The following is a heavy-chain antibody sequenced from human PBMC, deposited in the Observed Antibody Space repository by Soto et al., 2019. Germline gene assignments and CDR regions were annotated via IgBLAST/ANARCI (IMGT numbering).Heavy chain of an antibody. V-gene: IGHV3-66*01. J-gene: IGHJ5*02. CDR2: IYSGGST. Sequence: EVQLVESGGGLVQPGGSLRLSCAASGFTVSSNYMSWVRQAPGKGLEWVSVIYSGGSTYYADSVKGRFTISRDNTKNTLYLQMNSLRAEDTAVYYCASSGGFGPNWFDPWGQGTLVTVSS. D-gene: IGHD3-10*01. CDR1: GFTVSSNY. CDR3: ASSGGFGPNWFDP.